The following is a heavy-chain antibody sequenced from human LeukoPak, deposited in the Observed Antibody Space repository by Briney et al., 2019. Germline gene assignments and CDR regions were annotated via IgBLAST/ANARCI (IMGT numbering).Heavy chain of an antibody. CDR1: GFTFSSYA. Sequence: GGSLRLSCAVSGFTFSSYAMSCVRQAPGKGLEWVSTISGTGGSGSTYYADSVKGRFTISRDNSKNTLYLQMNSLRAEDTAVYYCAKAGGDYEDGDAFDIGGQGTMVTVSS. CDR3: AKAGGDYEDGDAFDI. J-gene: IGHJ3*02. D-gene: IGHD4-17*01. V-gene: IGHV3-23*01. CDR2: ISGTGGSGST.